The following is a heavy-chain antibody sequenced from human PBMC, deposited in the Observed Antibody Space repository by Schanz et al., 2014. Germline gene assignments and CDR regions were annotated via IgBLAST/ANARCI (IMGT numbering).Heavy chain of an antibody. V-gene: IGHV3-23*04. CDR3: AKTLFPGGTQTFGN. Sequence: EVQLVESGGGLVKPGGSLRLSCAASGFIFSDYYMAWIRQAPGKGLEWVSLISDSGDTAYYADSVKGRFTISRDNFKNTLYVEMNSLRVEDTAVYYCAKTLFPGGTQTFGNWGRGTLVTVSS. CDR2: ISDSGDTA. J-gene: IGHJ4*02. CDR1: GFIFSDYY. D-gene: IGHD2-8*02.